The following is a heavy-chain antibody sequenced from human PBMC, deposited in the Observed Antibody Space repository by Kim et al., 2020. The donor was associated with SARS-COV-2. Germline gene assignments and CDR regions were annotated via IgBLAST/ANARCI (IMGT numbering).Heavy chain of an antibody. Sequence: NYAQKFNGRVTMTTDTSTPTAYMERGSLRSADTAVYYCARNSVAGDYFDYWGQGTLVTVSS. CDR3: ARNSVAGDYFDY. J-gene: IGHJ4*02. V-gene: IGHV1-18*01. D-gene: IGHD6-19*01.